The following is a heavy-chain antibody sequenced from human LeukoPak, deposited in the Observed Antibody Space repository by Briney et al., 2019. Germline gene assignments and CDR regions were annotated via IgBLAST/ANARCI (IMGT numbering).Heavy chain of an antibody. CDR3: ARVHFRAGYYYYYYMDV. J-gene: IGHJ6*03. D-gene: IGHD3-3*02. Sequence: SETLSLTCAVYGGSFSGYYWSWIRQPPGKGLEWIGEINHSGSTNYNPSLKSRVTISVDTSKNQFSLKLSSVTAADTAVYYCARVHFRAGYYYYYYMDVWGKGTTVTVSS. V-gene: IGHV4-34*01. CDR1: GGSFSGYY. CDR2: INHSGST.